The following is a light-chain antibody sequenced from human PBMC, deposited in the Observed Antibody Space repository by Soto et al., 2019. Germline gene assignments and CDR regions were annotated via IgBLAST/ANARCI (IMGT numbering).Light chain of an antibody. CDR3: QQYYSTLLT. CDR1: QSVLYSSNNKNY. J-gene: IGKJ4*01. CDR2: WAS. V-gene: IGKV4-1*01. Sequence: DIVMTQSPDPLAVSLGDRATINCKSSQSVLYSSNNKNYLALYXXKPGQPPKLLIYWASTRESGVPDRFSGSGSGTHLALTISSLQAEDVAVYYCQQYYSTLLTFGGGTKVDIK.